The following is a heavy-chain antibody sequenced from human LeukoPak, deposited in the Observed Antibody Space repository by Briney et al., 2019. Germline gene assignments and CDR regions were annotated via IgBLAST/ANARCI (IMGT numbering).Heavy chain of an antibody. CDR1: GFTFSSYS. CDR3: ARDAPNDAEAFLDY. Sequence: GGSLRLSCAASGFTFSSYSMNWVRQAPGKGLEWVSSISTSSSYIYYADSVKGRFTISRDNAKNSLYLQMNSLRAEDTAVYYCARDAPNDAEAFLDYWGQGTLVSVSS. V-gene: IGHV3-21*01. D-gene: IGHD2-8*01. J-gene: IGHJ4*02. CDR2: ISTSSSYI.